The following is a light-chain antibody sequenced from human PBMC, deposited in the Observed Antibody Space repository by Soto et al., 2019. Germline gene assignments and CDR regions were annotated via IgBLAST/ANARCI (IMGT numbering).Light chain of an antibody. CDR2: DAS. CDR1: QSVSSNY. J-gene: IGKJ3*01. Sequence: EIVLAQSPGTLSLSPGESATLSCRASQSVSSNYLAWYQQKPGQAPRLLIYDASSRATGIPDRFSGSGSGTDFTLTISRLEPEDFAVYYCQQYTSSPFTFGPGTKVDIK. CDR3: QQYTSSPFT. V-gene: IGKV3-20*01.